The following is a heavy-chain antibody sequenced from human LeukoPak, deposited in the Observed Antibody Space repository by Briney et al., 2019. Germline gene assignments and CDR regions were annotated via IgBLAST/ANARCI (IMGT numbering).Heavy chain of an antibody. J-gene: IGHJ4*02. V-gene: IGHV3-23*01. CDR2: ISGSGSST. CDR3: AKGRLRYQYYFDY. Sequence: ETLSLTCAVYGGSFSGYYWSWVRQAPGKGLEWVSGISGSGSSTYYADSVKGRFTISRDNSKNTLYLQMNSLRTEDTAVYYCAKGRLRYQYYFDYWGQGTLVTVSS. CDR1: GGSFSGYY. D-gene: IGHD4-17*01.